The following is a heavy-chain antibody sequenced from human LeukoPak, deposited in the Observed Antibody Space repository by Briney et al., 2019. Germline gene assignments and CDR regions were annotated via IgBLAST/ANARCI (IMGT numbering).Heavy chain of an antibody. CDR3: ARETPYYDSSGSTLADY. D-gene: IGHD3-22*01. V-gene: IGHV4-34*01. CDR1: GGSFSGYY. CDR2: INHSGST. J-gene: IGHJ4*02. Sequence: PSETLSLTCAVYGGSFSGYYWSWIRQPAGKGLEWLGEINHSGSTNYNPSLKSRVTISVETAKNQFSLKLSSVTAAHTAVYYCARETPYYDSSGSTLADYWGQGTLVTVSS.